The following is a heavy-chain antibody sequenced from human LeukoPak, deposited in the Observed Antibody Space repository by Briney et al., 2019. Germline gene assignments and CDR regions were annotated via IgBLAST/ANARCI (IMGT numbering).Heavy chain of an antibody. CDR2: IKIRTDNFAT. Sequence: GGSLRLSXAASGFTFSNAWMSWIRQASGKGLEWVGRIKIRTDNFATAYAASVKGRFTISRDDSKNTAYLLMNSLKTDDTAVYYCGFRSSESPYKWFDPWGQGTLVTVSS. CDR1: GFTFSNAW. CDR3: GFRSSESPYKWFDP. J-gene: IGHJ5*02. D-gene: IGHD1-14*01. V-gene: IGHV3-73*01.